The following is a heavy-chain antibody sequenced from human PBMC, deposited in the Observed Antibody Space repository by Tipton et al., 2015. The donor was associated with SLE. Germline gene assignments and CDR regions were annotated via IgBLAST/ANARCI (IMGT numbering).Heavy chain of an antibody. CDR3: ARARKSPPGRSPTVTTTGWFDP. CDR1: GGSISSYY. D-gene: IGHD4-17*01. CDR2: IYTSGST. Sequence: TLSLTCTVSGGSISSYYWSWIRQPPGKGLEWIGYIYTSGSTNYNPSLKSRVTISVDTSKNQFSLKLSSVTAADTAVYYCARARKSPPGRSPTVTTTGWFDPWGQGTLVTVSS. V-gene: IGHV4-4*09. J-gene: IGHJ5*02.